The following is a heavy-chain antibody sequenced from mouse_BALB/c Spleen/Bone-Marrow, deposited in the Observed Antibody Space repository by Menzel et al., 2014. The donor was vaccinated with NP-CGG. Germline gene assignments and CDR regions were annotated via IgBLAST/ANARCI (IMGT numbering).Heavy chain of an antibody. CDR1: GFTFTDYY. J-gene: IGHJ2*01. V-gene: IGHV7-3*02. CDR3: ARYDVYYYFDY. D-gene: IGHD2-3*01. Sequence: VQLQQSGGGLVQPGGSLRLSCATSGFTFTDYYMSWVRQPPGKALEWLGFIRNKANGYTTEYSASVKGRFTISRDNSQSILYLQMNTLRAEDSATYYCARYDVYYYFDYWGQGTTITVSS. CDR2: IRNKANGYTT.